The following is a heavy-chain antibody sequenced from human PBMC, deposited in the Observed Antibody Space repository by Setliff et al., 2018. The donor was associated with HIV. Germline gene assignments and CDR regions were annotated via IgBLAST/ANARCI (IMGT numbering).Heavy chain of an antibody. D-gene: IGHD5-18*01. J-gene: IGHJ6*03. CDR3: TRHVDSGTYIDV. Sequence: LSLSCEASEFTLSDHYMDWVRQAPGKGPEWFGRIRPKRKSSTTEYAASVKGRFTISRDDSKNSLYLQMNSLKTEDTAVYCCTRHVDSGTYIDVWGRGTTVTVSS. CDR1: EFTLSDHY. V-gene: IGHV3-72*01. CDR2: IRPKRKSSTT.